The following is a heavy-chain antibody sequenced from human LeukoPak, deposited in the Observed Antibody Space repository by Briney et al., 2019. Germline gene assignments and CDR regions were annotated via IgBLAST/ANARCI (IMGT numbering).Heavy chain of an antibody. D-gene: IGHD2-15*01. V-gene: IGHV3-11*01. Sequence: GGSLRLSCAASGFTFSDYNMRWIRQAPGKGLEWVSSISRSGSTKYYADSLKGRFAISRDNAKNSLFLQMNSLRAEDTAVYYCARVLRYCSGGNCYSGGLGYMDVWGKGTTVTISS. J-gene: IGHJ6*03. CDR2: ISRSGSTK. CDR1: GFTFSDYN. CDR3: ARVLRYCSGGNCYSGGLGYMDV.